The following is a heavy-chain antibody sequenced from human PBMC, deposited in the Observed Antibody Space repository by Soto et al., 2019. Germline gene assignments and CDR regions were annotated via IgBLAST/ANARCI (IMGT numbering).Heavy chain of an antibody. CDR3: TTRTPYYYGSGTYYFAY. V-gene: IGHV3-15*01. J-gene: IGHJ4*02. CDR1: GFTFSNAW. CDR2: IKSKTDGGTT. Sequence: PGGSLRLSCAASGFTFSNAWMSWVRQAPGKGLEWVGRIKSKTDGGTTDYAAPVKGRFTISRDDSKNTLYLQMNSLKTEDTAVYYCTTRTPYYYGSGTYYFAYWGQGTMVTVSS. D-gene: IGHD3-10*01.